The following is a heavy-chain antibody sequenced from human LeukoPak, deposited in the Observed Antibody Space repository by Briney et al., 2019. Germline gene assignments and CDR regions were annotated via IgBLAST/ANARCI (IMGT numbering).Heavy chain of an antibody. CDR3: ARSAGSGHKWDLQH. Sequence: SVKVSCKASGGTFSSYAISWGRQAPGQGLEWMGRIIPILGIANYAQKFQGRVTITADKSTSTAYMELSSLRSEDTAVYYCARSAGSGHKWDLQHWGQGTLVTVSS. D-gene: IGHD1-26*01. CDR1: GGTFSSYA. V-gene: IGHV1-69*04. J-gene: IGHJ1*01. CDR2: IIPILGIA.